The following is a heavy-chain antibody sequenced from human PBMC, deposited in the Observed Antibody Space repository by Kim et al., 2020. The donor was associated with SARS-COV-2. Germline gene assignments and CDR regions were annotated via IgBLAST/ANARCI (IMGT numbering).Heavy chain of an antibody. V-gene: IGHV4-34*01. Sequence: SETLSLTCAVYGGSFSGYYWSWIRQPPGKGLEWIGEINHSGSTNYNPSLKSRVTISVDTSKNQFSLKLSSVTAADTAVYYCARIYSSSWYQDFDYWGQGTLVTVSS. CDR1: GGSFSGYY. J-gene: IGHJ4*02. CDR2: INHSGST. CDR3: ARIYSSSWYQDFDY. D-gene: IGHD6-13*01.